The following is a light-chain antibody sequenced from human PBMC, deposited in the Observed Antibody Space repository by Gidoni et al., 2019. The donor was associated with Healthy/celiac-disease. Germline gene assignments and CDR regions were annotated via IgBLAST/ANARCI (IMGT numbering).Light chain of an antibody. J-gene: IGKJ2*01. V-gene: IGKV1-5*01. CDR2: DAS. Sequence: DIQMTQSPSTLSASVGDRVTITCRASQSISSWLAWYQQKPGKAPKLLIYDASSLESGVPSRFSGSGSGTEFTLTISSLQPDDFETYYCQQYKSYSPYTFGQETKLEIK. CDR1: QSISSW. CDR3: QQYKSYSPYT.